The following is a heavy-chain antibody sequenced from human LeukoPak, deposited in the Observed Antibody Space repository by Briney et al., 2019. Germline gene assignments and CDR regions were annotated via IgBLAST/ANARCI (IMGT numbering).Heavy chain of an antibody. CDR1: GYTFAGYD. Sequence: ASVKVSCKASGYTFAGYDLHWVRQAPGQGLEWMGRINPNSGGTNYAPKFQDRVAMTRDTSNSTAYMELSRLRSDDTAVYYCARHSDSAGFARWGQGSLVIVSS. CDR3: ARHSDSAGFAR. V-gene: IGHV1-2*06. J-gene: IGHJ4*02. D-gene: IGHD4-11*01. CDR2: INPNSGGT.